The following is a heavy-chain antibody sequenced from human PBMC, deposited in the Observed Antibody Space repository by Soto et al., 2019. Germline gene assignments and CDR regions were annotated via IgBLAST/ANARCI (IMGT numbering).Heavy chain of an antibody. D-gene: IGHD2-15*01. CDR1: GGTFGSYT. CDR3: ARGVSYCSGGSCYLGGAFDI. CDR2: IIPILGIA. V-gene: IGHV1-69*02. Sequence: QVQLVQSGAEVKKPGSSVKVSCKASGGTFGSYTISWVRQAPGQGLEWMGRIIPILGIANYAQKFQGRVTITADKSTSTAYMELSSLRSEDTAVYYCARGVSYCSGGSCYLGGAFDIWGQGTMVTVSS. J-gene: IGHJ3*02.